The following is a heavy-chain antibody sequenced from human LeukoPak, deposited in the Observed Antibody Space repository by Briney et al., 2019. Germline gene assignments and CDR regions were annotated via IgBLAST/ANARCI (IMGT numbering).Heavy chain of an antibody. CDR1: GFTFSSYA. D-gene: IGHD2-15*01. V-gene: IGHV3-23*01. J-gene: IGHJ4*02. Sequence: PGGSLRLSCAASGFTFSSYAMSWVRQAPGKGLGWVSGISGSGGSTYYADSVKGRFTISRDNSKNTLYLQMNSLRAEDTAVYYCAKDPAGFCSGGSCYYFDDWGQGTLVTVSS. CDR3: AKDPAGFCSGGSCYYFDD. CDR2: ISGSGGST.